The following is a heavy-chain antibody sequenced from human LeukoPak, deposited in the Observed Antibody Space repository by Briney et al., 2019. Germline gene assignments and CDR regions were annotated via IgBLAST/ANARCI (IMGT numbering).Heavy chain of an antibody. D-gene: IGHD6-13*01. Sequence: GGSLRLSCAASGFTFSSYAIHWVRQAPGKGLEWVAVIWYDGVDKHYEDSVKGRFTLSRDNSKNTVYLQMNSLRAEDTAVYYCARGRPSRTYYFDFWGQGTLVTVSS. CDR3: ARGRPSRTYYFDF. J-gene: IGHJ4*02. CDR1: GFTFSSYA. CDR2: IWYDGVDK. V-gene: IGHV3-33*01.